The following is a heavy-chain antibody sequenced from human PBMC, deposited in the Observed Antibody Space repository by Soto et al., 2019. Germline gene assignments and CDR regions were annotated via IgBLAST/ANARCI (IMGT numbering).Heavy chain of an antibody. CDR3: ASIVSSAHGEFSD. CDR1: GGSISSGGYY. CDR2: IYYSGST. Sequence: QVQLQESGPGLVKPSQTLSLTCTVSGGSISSGGYYWSWIRQHPGKGLEWIGYIYYSGSTYYNPSLKSRVTISVEKSKNQFSLKLSSVTAADTAVYYCASIVSSAHGEFSDWGQGTLVTVSS. V-gene: IGHV4-31*03. J-gene: IGHJ4*02. D-gene: IGHD3-10*01.